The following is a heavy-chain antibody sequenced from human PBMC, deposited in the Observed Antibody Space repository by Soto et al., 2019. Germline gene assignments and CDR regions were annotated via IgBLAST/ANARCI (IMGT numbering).Heavy chain of an antibody. CDR2: IYYSGST. V-gene: IGHV4-39*01. CDR3: ARHRWMATPTPGYFAY. Sequence: SETLSLTCTVSGGSISSSSYYWGWIRQPPGKGLEWIGSIYYSGSTYYNPSLKSRVTISVDTSKNQFSLKLSSVTAADTAVYYCARHRWMATPTPGYFAYWGQGTLVTVSS. CDR1: GGSISSSSYY. D-gene: IGHD5-12*01. J-gene: IGHJ4*02.